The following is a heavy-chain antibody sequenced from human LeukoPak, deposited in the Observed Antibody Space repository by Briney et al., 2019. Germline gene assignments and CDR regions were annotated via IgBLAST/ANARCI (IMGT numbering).Heavy chain of an antibody. J-gene: IGHJ4*02. D-gene: IGHD5-18*01. CDR3: ARDPRGYSSHDY. V-gene: IGHV1-18*04. Sequence: ASVKVSCKASGYTYTSYGISWVRQAPGQGLEWMGWISAYNGNTNYAQKLQGRVTVTTDTSTSTAYMELRSLRSDDTAVYYCARDPRGYSSHDYWGQGTLVTVSS. CDR2: ISAYNGNT. CDR1: GYTYTSYG.